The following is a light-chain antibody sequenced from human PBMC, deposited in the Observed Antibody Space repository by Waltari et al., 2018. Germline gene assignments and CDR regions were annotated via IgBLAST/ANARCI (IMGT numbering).Light chain of an antibody. J-gene: IGKJ2*03. Sequence: DIQMTQSPSSLSASVGDRITITCRASQTINNHLNWYQQKAGKAPKLLIYAASSLQSGVPSRFSGSASGTESTLTISSLQPEDFATYFCQQSYSSPYSFGQGTKLEIK. V-gene: IGKV1-39*01. CDR1: QTINNH. CDR2: AAS. CDR3: QQSYSSPYS.